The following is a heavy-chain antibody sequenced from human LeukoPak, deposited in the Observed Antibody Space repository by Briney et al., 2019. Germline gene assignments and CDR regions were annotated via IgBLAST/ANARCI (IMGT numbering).Heavy chain of an antibody. V-gene: IGHV4-59*08. D-gene: IGHD3-10*01. CDR3: ARFDGSGTYYNFDY. J-gene: IGHJ4*02. Sequence: SETLSLTCTVSGGSISSYYWSWIRQPPGKGLEWIGYIYYSGSINYNPSLKSRVTISVDTSKNQFSLKLSSVTAADTAVYYCARFDGSGTYYNFDYWGQGTLVTVSS. CDR1: GGSISSYY. CDR2: IYYSGSI.